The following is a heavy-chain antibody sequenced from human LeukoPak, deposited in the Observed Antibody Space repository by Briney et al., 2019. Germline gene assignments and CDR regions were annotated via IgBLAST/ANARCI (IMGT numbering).Heavy chain of an antibody. V-gene: IGHV4-39*07. Sequence: PSETLSLTCTVSGGSISSSSHYWGWIRQPPGKGLEWIGSMYYRGSTYHNPSLKSRVTISVDTSKNQFSLKLSSVTAADTAVYYCARVPFTGVFDYWGQGTLVTVSS. CDR3: ARVPFTGVFDY. D-gene: IGHD7-27*01. J-gene: IGHJ4*02. CDR1: GGSISSSSHY. CDR2: MYYRGST.